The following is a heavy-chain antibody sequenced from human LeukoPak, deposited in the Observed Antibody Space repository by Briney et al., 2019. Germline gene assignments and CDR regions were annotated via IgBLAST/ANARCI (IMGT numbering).Heavy chain of an antibody. CDR2: IRYDGSNK. V-gene: IGHV3-30*02. CDR1: GFTFSSYG. J-gene: IGHJ3*02. CDR3: ARSPRTTDAFDI. Sequence: PGGSLRLSCAASGFTFSSYGMHWVRQAPGKGLEWVAFIRYDGSNKYYADSVKGRFTISRDNSRNTLYLQMNSLRAEDTAVYYCARSPRTTDAFDIWGQGTMVTVSS. D-gene: IGHD1-1*01.